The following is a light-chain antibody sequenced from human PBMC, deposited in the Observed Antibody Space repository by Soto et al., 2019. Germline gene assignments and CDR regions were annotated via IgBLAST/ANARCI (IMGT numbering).Light chain of an antibody. Sequence: DIQMTQSPSTLSASVGDRVSITCRPSESISSWLAWYQQKPGKAPKILINKASNLESGVPSRFSGSGSGTEFTLTISSLQPDDFATYYCQQYNTYPLTFGGGTKVEIK. V-gene: IGKV1-5*03. CDR1: ESISSW. CDR3: QQYNTYPLT. CDR2: KAS. J-gene: IGKJ4*01.